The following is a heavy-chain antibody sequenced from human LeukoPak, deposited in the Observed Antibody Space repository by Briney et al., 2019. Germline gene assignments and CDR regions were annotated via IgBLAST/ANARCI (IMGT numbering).Heavy chain of an antibody. D-gene: IGHD2-15*01. CDR1: GYTFSTYG. CDR2: ISDYNANT. Sequence: ASVKVSCKASGYTFSTYGISWVRQAPGQGREWMGWISDYNANTNYAQKLQGRVTMNTDTSTSTAYMELRNLRSDDTAVYYCARGLLAPLHFWGQGHLVTVSS. CDR3: ARGLLAPLHF. J-gene: IGHJ4*02. V-gene: IGHV1-18*01.